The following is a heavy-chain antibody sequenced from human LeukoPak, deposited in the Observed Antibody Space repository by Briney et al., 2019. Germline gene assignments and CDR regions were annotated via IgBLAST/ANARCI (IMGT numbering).Heavy chain of an antibody. CDR2: ISGSGGST. CDR3: AKDQIVVVPAATDYYYYYYMDV. Sequence: GGSLRLSCAGSGVTFSRNNMNWFRQAPGKGLEWVSAISGSGGSTYYADSVKGRFTISRDNSKNTLYLQMNSLRAEDTAVYYCAKDQIVVVPAATDYYYYYYMDVWGKGTTVTVSS. J-gene: IGHJ6*03. CDR1: GVTFSRNN. D-gene: IGHD2-2*01. V-gene: IGHV3-23*01.